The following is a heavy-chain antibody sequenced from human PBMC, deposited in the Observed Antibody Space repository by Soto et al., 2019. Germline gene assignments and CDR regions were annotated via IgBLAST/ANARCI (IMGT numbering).Heavy chain of an antibody. V-gene: IGHV1-3*01. CDR2: INPDNGNT. Sequence: ASVEVSCKASGYTFTRYTMNWVRQAPGQRLEWMGWINPDNGNTKSSQKFQDRVVITRDTSASTAYMDLSSLRSEDTAVYYCARGIATGQLDPWGQGTLVTVSS. CDR1: GYTFTRYT. J-gene: IGHJ5*02. CDR3: ARGIATGQLDP. D-gene: IGHD2-15*01.